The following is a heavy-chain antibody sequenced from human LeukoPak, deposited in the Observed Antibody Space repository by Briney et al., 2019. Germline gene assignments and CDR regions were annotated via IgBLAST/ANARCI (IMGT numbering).Heavy chain of an antibody. D-gene: IGHD3-10*01. CDR2: ISSSGSTI. CDR3: AKGALYGSGSWEIDY. CDR1: GFTFSSYE. Sequence: GGSLRLSCAASGFTFSSYEMNWVRQAPGKGLEWVSYISSSGSTIYYADSVKGRFTISRDNAKNSLYLQMNSLRAEDTALYYCAKGALYGSGSWEIDYWGQGTLVTVSS. J-gene: IGHJ4*02. V-gene: IGHV3-48*03.